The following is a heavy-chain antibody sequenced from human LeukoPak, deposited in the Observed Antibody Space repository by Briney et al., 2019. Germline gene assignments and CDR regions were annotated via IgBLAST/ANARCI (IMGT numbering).Heavy chain of an antibody. Sequence: SETLSLTCTVSGGSINNCYWSWIRQPPGKGPEWIGTICDSGTTYYNPSLKSRVTITVDTSKNQFSLKLSSVTAADTAVYYCVKDRGNHMTDYWGQGTLVTVSS. D-gene: IGHD1-14*01. CDR1: GGSINNCY. V-gene: IGHV4-59*12. J-gene: IGHJ4*02. CDR3: VKDRGNHMTDY. CDR2: ICDSGTT.